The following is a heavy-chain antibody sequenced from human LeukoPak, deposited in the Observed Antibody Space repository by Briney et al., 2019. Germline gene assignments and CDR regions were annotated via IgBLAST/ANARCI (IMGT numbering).Heavy chain of an antibody. V-gene: IGHV3-23*01. CDR2: ISGSGGRT. D-gene: IGHD3-10*01. CDR1: GFSFSSYG. J-gene: IGHJ6*03. CDR3: ARDQGSGINYYYYYMDV. Sequence: PGRTLRLSCAASGFSFSSYGMNWVRQAPGKGLEWVSGISGSGGRTYYADSVKGRFTISRDNAKNSLYLQMNSLRAEDTAVYYCARDQGSGINYYYYYMDVWGKGTTVTVSS.